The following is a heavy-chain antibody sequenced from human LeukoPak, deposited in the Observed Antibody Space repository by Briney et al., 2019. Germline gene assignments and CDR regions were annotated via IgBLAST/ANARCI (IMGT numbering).Heavy chain of an antibody. CDR3: AREGVAGTGLDY. J-gene: IGHJ4*02. CDR2: INPSGGT. V-gene: IGHV1-46*01. Sequence: ASVKVSCKASGYTFTSYGMSWVRQAPGQGLEWMGIINPSGGTSYAQKLQGRITMTRDTSTSTLDMELRSLRSEDTAVYYCAREGVAGTGLDYWGQGTLVTVSS. D-gene: IGHD6-13*01. CDR1: GYTFTSYG.